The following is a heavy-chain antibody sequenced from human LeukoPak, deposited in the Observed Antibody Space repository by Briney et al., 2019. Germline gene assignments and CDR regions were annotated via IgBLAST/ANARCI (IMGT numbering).Heavy chain of an antibody. J-gene: IGHJ4*02. D-gene: IGHD7-27*01. CDR1: GFTVSSNQ. CDR3: AKDGGLWVSAHWGDS. V-gene: IGHV3-23*01. Sequence: PGGSLRLSCAASGFTVSSNQMTWVRQAPGKGLKWVSTITTGDGNTYYADSVKGRFTVSRDDSKNTLYLQMNSLRAEDTAVYYCAKDGGLWVSAHWGDSWGRGTLVTVSS. CDR2: ITTGDGNT.